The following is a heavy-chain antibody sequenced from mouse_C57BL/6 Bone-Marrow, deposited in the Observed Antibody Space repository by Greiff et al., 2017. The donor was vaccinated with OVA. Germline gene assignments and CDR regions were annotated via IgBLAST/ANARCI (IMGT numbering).Heavy chain of an antibody. CDR1: GFTFSDYG. D-gene: IGHD2-3*01. V-gene: IGHV5-17*01. Sequence: EVHLVESGGGLVKPGGSLKLSCAASGFTFSDYGMHWVRQAPEKGLEWVAYISSGSSTLYSADTVKGRFTISRDNAKNTLFLQMTSLMSEDTAMYYCARFPDGYYVYYAMDYWGQGTSVTVSS. CDR2: ISSGSSTL. CDR3: ARFPDGYYVYYAMDY. J-gene: IGHJ4*01.